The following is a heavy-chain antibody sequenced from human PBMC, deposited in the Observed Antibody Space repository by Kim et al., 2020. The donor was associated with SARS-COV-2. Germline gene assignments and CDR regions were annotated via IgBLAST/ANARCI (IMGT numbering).Heavy chain of an antibody. V-gene: IGHV3-23*01. J-gene: IGHJ4*02. Sequence: ADSVKGRFTISRDNSKNTQYLQMSSLRADDSAVYYCAKKVGSGWAYYFDYWGLGTLVTVSS. D-gene: IGHD6-19*01. CDR3: AKKVGSGWAYYFDY.